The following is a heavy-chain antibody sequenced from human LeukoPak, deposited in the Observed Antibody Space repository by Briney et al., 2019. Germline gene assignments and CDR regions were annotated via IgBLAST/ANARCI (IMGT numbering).Heavy chain of an antibody. CDR3: ARDPPARLVTTTHDAFDI. CDR1: GFTFSSYS. CDR2: VSSSKRHM. J-gene: IGHJ3*02. Sequence: GGSLRLSCAASGFTFSSYSINGVRQARGKGLEWVSYVSSSKRHMYYKDFVKGRLTISRDNDKNSLYLQMNSLRAEDTAVYYCARDPPARLVTTTHDAFDIWGQGTMVTVSS. V-gene: IGHV3-48*01. D-gene: IGHD3-9*01.